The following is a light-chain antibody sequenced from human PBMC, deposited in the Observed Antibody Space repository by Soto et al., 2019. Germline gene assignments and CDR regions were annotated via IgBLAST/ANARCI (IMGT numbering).Light chain of an antibody. J-gene: IGKJ5*01. Sequence: DSQLTLSTYSMSPSVVDRVTICWLASQTVRTYLNWYQQKPEKAPILLIYAASSLPSAVPPRFTGAGSETDSTLTISSLQPEDFGTYYCQQTYSTPITFGQGTRLEIK. CDR2: AAS. V-gene: IGKV1-39*01. CDR1: QTVRTY. CDR3: QQTYSTPIT.